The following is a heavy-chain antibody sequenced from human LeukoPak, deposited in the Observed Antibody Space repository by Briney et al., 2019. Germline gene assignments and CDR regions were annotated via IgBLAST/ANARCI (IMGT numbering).Heavy chain of an antibody. V-gene: IGHV1-18*01. CDR2: ISAYNGNT. CDR3: ARDSPIVVVPAAFEYYYYYGMDV. D-gene: IGHD2-2*01. J-gene: IGHJ6*02. Sequence: ASVKVSCKASGYTFTSYGISWVRQAPGQGLEWMGRISAYNGNTNYAQKLQGRVTMTTDTSTSTAYMELRSLRSDDTAVYYCARDSPIVVVPAAFEYYYYYGMDVWGQGTTVTVSS. CDR1: GYTFTSYG.